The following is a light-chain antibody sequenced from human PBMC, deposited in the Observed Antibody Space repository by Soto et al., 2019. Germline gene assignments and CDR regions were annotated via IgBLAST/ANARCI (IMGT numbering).Light chain of an antibody. J-gene: IGKJ5*01. Sequence: EKFLTPSPHTPAFSTRGRATLPCTTSQSVSSYFAWYQQKPGRAPRLLIYDASNRATGIPARFIGSGSGTDFTLTISSLEPEDFAVYYCQQRSNWPITFGQGTRLEIK. CDR2: DAS. V-gene: IGKV3-11*01. CDR1: QSVSSY. CDR3: QQRSNWPIT.